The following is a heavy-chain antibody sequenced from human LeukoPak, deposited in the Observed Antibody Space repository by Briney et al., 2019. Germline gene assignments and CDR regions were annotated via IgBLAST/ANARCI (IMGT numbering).Heavy chain of an antibody. CDR2: MNPNSGNT. V-gene: IGHV1-8*03. CDR3: ARSAGGSTDC. D-gene: IGHD5-12*01. CDR1: GHTFTSYD. J-gene: IGHJ4*02. Sequence: ASEKVSCKASGHTFTSYDINWVRQATGQGLEWMGWMNPNSGNTGYAQKFQGRVTITRNTSISTAYMELSSLRSEDTAVYCCARSAGGSTDCWGQGTLVTVSS.